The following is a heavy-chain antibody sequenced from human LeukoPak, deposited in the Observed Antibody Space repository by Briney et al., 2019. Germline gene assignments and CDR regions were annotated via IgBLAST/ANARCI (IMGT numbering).Heavy chain of an antibody. CDR1: GYTFTDYY. CDR2: INPNSGGT. CDR3: ARAKMVRGVGSFFHRNWFDP. D-gene: IGHD3-10*01. V-gene: IGHV1-2*02. Sequence: AASVKVSCKASGYTFTDYYMHWVRQAPGQGLEWMGWINPNSGGTNYAQKFQGRVTMTRGTSISTAYMELSRLRSDDTAVYYCARAKMVRGVGSFFHRNWFDPWGQGTLATVS. J-gene: IGHJ5*02.